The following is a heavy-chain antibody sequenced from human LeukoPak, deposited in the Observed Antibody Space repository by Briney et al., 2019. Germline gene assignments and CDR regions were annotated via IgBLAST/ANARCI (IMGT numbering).Heavy chain of an antibody. CDR2: IYSGGST. D-gene: IGHD7-27*01. CDR1: GFTVSSNY. Sequence: GGSLRLSCAASGFTVSSNYMSWVRQAPGKGLEWVSVIYSGGSTYYADSVKGRFTISRDNSKNTLYLQMNSLRAEDTAVYYCARTLNWGSYFDYWGQGTLVTVSS. CDR3: ARTLNWGSYFDY. J-gene: IGHJ4*02. V-gene: IGHV3-53*01.